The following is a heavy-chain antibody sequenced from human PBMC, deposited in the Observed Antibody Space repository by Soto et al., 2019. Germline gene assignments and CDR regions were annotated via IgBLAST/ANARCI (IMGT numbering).Heavy chain of an antibody. J-gene: IGHJ6*02. V-gene: IGHV3-48*04. CDR2: ISSSSSTI. Sequence: GGSLRLSCAASGFTFSSYSMNWVRQAPGKGLEWVSYISSSSSTIYYADSVKGRFTISRDNAKNSLYLQMNSLRAEDTAVYYCARGAGEPAYCGGDCYYYYGMDVWGQGTTVTVSS. CDR3: ARGAGEPAYCGGDCYYYYGMDV. D-gene: IGHD2-21*02. CDR1: GFTFSSYS.